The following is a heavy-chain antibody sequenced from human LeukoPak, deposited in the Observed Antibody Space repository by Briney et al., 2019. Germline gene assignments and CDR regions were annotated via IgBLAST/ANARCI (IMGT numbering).Heavy chain of an antibody. D-gene: IGHD1-1*01. Sequence: SETLSLTCAVYGGSFSGYDWSWIRQPPGKGLEWIGEINHSGSTNYNPSLKSRVTTSVDTSKNQFSLKLTSVTAADTAVYYCARIGNYYFDYWGQGTLVTVSS. CDR2: INHSGST. V-gene: IGHV4-34*01. CDR1: GGSFSGYD. J-gene: IGHJ4*02. CDR3: ARIGNYYFDY.